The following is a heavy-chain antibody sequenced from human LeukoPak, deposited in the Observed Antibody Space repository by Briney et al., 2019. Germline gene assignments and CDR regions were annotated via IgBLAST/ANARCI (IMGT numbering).Heavy chain of an antibody. J-gene: IGHJ4*02. CDR2: INPSGGST. Sequence: ASVKVSCKASGYTFTSYYMHWVRQAPGQGLEWTGIINPSGGSTSYAQKFQGRVTMTRDMSTSTVYMELSSLRSEDTAVYYCARAEGGYCSGGSCFDYWGQGTLVTVSS. V-gene: IGHV1-46*01. D-gene: IGHD2-15*01. CDR1: GYTFTSYY. CDR3: ARAEGGYCSGGSCFDY.